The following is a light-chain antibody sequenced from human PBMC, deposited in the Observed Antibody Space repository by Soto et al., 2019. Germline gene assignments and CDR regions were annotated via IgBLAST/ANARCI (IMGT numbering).Light chain of an antibody. CDR2: DAS. Sequence: EIVLTQSPATLSLSPGERATLSCRASQTISSYLAWYQQKPGQAPRLLIYDASNRATGIPARFSGSGSGTDFTLTISSLEPEDVAGYHCQHRPNWLPYTFGQGTKLEIK. V-gene: IGKV3-11*01. J-gene: IGKJ2*01. CDR1: QTISSY. CDR3: QHRPNWLPYT.